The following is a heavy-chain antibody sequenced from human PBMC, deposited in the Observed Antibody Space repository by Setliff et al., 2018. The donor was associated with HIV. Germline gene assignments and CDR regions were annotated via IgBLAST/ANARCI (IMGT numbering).Heavy chain of an antibody. V-gene: IGHV4-39*01. CDR3: ARHFYGYYGSNGLPIQY. CDR1: GGSISPTNYC. Sequence: ASETLSLTCIVSGGSISPTNYCWGRIRQTPGQGLEWIGTVCYSGGTYYNPSLMGRVTISIDTSKNQFSLNLSSVAAADTAVYYCARHFYGYYGSNGLPIQYWGQGTLVTVSS. D-gene: IGHD3-22*01. CDR2: VCYSGGT. J-gene: IGHJ4*02.